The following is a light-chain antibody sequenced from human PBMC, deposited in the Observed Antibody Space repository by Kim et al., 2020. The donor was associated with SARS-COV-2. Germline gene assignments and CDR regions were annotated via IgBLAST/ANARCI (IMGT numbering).Light chain of an antibody. Sequence: KTACITCGGDNIGGKSVHWYQQKPGPAPVLVIHYDSDRPSGIPERFSGSNSGNIATLTITGVEAGDEADYYCQVWDNSRVHLVFGGGTQLTVL. CDR2: YDS. J-gene: IGLJ2*01. CDR1: NIGGKS. CDR3: QVWDNSRVHLV. V-gene: IGLV3-21*04.